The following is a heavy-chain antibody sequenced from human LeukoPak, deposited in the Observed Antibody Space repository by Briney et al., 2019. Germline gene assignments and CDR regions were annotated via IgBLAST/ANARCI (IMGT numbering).Heavy chain of an antibody. J-gene: IGHJ5*02. CDR1: GYTFTSYD. V-gene: IGHV1-8*01. CDR3: ARSMVRGAPNWFDP. CDR2: MNPNSGNT. Sequence: ASVKVSCKASGYTFTSYDINWVRQATGQGLEWMGWMNPNSGNTGYAQKLQGRVTMTRNTSISTAYMELSSLRSEDTAVYYCARSMVRGAPNWFDPWGQGTLVTVSS. D-gene: IGHD3-10*01.